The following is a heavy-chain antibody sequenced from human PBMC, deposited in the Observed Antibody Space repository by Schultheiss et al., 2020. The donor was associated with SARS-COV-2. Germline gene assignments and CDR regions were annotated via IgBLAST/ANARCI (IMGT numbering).Heavy chain of an antibody. D-gene: IGHD3-22*01. V-gene: IGHV3-7*03. CDR2: IKQDGSEK. CDR1: GFTFSDYY. CDR3: TSVDYYDSSGYYYYGMDV. J-gene: IGHJ6*02. Sequence: GGSLRLSCAASGFTFSDYYMSWIRQAPGKGLEWVANIKQDGSEKYYVDSVKGRFTFSRDNAKNSLYLQMNSLRAEDTAVYYCTSVDYYDSSGYYYYGMDVWGQGTTVTVSS.